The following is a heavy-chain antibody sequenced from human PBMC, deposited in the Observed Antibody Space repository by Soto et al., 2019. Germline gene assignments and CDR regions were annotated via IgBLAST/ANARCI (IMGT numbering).Heavy chain of an antibody. CDR3: AKDRYDSSGYYSGFDY. CDR2: ISYDGGTK. V-gene: IGHV3-30-3*01. CDR1: GFTFSNYA. J-gene: IGHJ4*02. D-gene: IGHD3-22*01. Sequence: GGSLRLSCAASGFTFSNYAVHWVRQAPGKGLEWVAVISYDGGTKNYADSVKGRFTISRDNSKNTLYLQMNSLRAEDSAVYYCAKDRYDSSGYYSGFDYWGQGTLVTVPS.